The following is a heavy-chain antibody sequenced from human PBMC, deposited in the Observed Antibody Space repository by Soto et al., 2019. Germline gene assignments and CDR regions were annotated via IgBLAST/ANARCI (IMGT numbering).Heavy chain of an antibody. CDR1: GFTFDEYA. Sequence: GSLRLSCAASGFTFDEYALTWVRQAPGKGLEWVAGINWNGGSKGYADSVKGRFTISRDNAKSSLYLQMNNLRSDDTAMYYCARVSPTTSATIHYWGQGTLVTVSS. J-gene: IGHJ4*02. D-gene: IGHD1-1*01. CDR2: INWNGGSK. V-gene: IGHV3-20*04. CDR3: ARVSPTTSATIHY.